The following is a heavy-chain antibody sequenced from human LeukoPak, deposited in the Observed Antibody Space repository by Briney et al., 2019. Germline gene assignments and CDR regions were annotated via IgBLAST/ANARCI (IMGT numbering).Heavy chain of an antibody. Sequence: SVRVSCAASGGTFSSYTMSWVRQAPGQGLEWMGRISHIVGIANYAQKVRGRVTIPAHNSTSTAYMELSSLRSEVTAVYSCARTRDYGNCYFDLWGRGTLVTVSS. CDR2: ISHIVGIA. D-gene: IGHD4-17*01. CDR3: ARTRDYGNCYFDL. V-gene: IGHV1-69*02. J-gene: IGHJ2*01. CDR1: GGTFSSYT.